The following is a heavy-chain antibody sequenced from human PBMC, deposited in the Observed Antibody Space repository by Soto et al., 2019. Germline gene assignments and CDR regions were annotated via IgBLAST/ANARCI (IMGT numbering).Heavy chain of an antibody. CDR3: AASPVLRYLERPDY. D-gene: IGHD3-3*01. Sequence: QMQLVQSGHEVKNPGTSVKVSCKAAGFTFTRSAVQWVRLARGQRLEWIGWIVVGSGSTTYAQQFQERVTITRDMSTSTAYMELRSLRYDDTAVYYCAASPVLRYLERPDYCGQGTLVSGSS. V-gene: IGHV1-58*01. CDR1: GFTFTRSA. CDR2: IVVGSGST. J-gene: IGHJ4*02.